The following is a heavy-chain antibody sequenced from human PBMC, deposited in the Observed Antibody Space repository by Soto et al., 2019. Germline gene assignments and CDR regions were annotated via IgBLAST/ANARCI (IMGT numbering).Heavy chain of an antibody. CDR3: AKDTSGLHY. D-gene: IGHD3-3*01. CDR2: INTDGSTT. Sequence: EVQLVESGGGLVQPGGSLRLSCAASGFIFSNYKMRWIRQAPGKGLVWVSRINTDGSTTDYADSVKGRFTVSRDNGKNTKYLQMNSRAADDKAVYYCAKDTSGLHYWGQGTLVTVSS. CDR1: GFIFSNYK. V-gene: IGHV3-74*01. J-gene: IGHJ4*02.